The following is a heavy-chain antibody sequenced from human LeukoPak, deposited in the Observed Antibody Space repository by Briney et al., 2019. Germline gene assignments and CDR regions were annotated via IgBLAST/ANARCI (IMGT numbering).Heavy chain of an antibody. Sequence: PSETLSLTCAVYGGSFSGYYWSWIRQPPGKGLEWIGEINHSGSTNYNPSLKSRVTISVDTSKNQFSLKLSSVTAADTAVYYCARVSGGYYFDYWGQGTLVIVSS. CDR1: GGSFSGYY. J-gene: IGHJ4*02. V-gene: IGHV4-34*01. D-gene: IGHD3-10*01. CDR3: ARVSGGYYFDY. CDR2: INHSGST.